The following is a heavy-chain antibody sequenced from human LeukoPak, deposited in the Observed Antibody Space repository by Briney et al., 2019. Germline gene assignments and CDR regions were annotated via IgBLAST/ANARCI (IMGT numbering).Heavy chain of an antibody. D-gene: IGHD1-1*01. CDR1: GGSISSGGYP. Sequence: SQTLSLTCAVSGGSISSGGYPWSWTRQPPGKGLEWIGYIYHSGSTYYNPSLKSRVTISVDRSKNQFSLKLSSVTAADTAVYYCARGFRERYYFDYWGQGTLVTVSS. CDR3: ARGFRERYYFDY. CDR2: IYHSGST. V-gene: IGHV4-30-2*01. J-gene: IGHJ4*02.